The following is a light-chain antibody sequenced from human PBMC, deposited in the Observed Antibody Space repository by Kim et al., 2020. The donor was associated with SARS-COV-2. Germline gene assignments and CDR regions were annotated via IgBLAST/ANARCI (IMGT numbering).Light chain of an antibody. J-gene: IGLJ2*01. CDR3: CSYAGSSTLV. CDR2: EVS. CDR1: SSDVGSYNL. V-gene: IGLV2-23*02. Sequence: GQSIPISFTGTSSDVGSYNLVSWYQQHPGQAPKLMIYEVSKRPSGVSNRFSGSKSGNPASLTISGLQAEDEADYYCCSYAGSSTLVFGGGTQLTVL.